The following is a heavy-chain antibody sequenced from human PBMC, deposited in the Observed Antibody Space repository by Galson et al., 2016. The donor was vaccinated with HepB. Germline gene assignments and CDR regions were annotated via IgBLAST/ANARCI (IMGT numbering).Heavy chain of an antibody. CDR2: ISYDGSSK. D-gene: IGHD5-12*01. CDR3: ASEAPILAPTLDY. Sequence: SLRLSCAASGFTFSSYGMHWVRQAPGKGLEWVAFISYDGSSKKYADSVKGRFTISRDNSKKTLYLQMNSLRAEDTAVYYCASEAPILAPTLDYWGQGTLVIVSS. CDR1: GFTFSSYG. J-gene: IGHJ4*02. V-gene: IGHV3-30*03.